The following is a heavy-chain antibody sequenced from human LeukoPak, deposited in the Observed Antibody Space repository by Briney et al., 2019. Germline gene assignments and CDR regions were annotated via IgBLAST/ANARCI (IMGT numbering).Heavy chain of an antibody. Sequence: ASVKVSCKASGYTFTGYYMHWVRQAPGQGLEWMGWINPNSGGTNYAQKFQGRVTMTRETSISTAYRERSRLRSDDPAVYYCARDRGPQSGGNSSSYRDVWGKGPRVTASS. V-gene: IGHV1-2*02. J-gene: IGHJ6*03. D-gene: IGHD3-10*01. CDR1: GYTFTGYY. CDR2: INPNSGGT. CDR3: ARDRGPQSGGNSSSYRDV.